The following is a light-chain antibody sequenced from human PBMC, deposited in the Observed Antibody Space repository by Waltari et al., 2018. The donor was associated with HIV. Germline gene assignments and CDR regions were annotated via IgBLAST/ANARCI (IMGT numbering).Light chain of an antibody. J-gene: IGKJ3*01. CDR3: QQSYTTPLT. Sequence: DIQMTQSPSSLSASVGDRVTITCRASQSISTYLNWYQQKRGKAPKLRIYTASSLQTGVPSRFSGSGSGTDFTLTINSLQPEDFATYYCQQSYTTPLTFGPGTKVDIK. CDR2: TAS. V-gene: IGKV1-39*01. CDR1: QSISTY.